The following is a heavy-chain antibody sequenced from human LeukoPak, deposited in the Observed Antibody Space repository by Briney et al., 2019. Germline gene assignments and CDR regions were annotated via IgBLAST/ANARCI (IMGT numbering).Heavy chain of an antibody. V-gene: IGHV4-39*07. CDR2: TYYSGGT. D-gene: IGHD4-17*01. CDR3: ARALLPDYGDYYFDY. Sequence: SETLSLTCTVSGGSISSSSYYWGWIRQPPGKGLEWIGSTYYSGGTYYNPSLKSRVTISVDTSKNQFSLKLSSVTAADTAVYYCARALLPDYGDYYFDYWGQGTLVTVSS. J-gene: IGHJ4*02. CDR1: GGSISSSSYY.